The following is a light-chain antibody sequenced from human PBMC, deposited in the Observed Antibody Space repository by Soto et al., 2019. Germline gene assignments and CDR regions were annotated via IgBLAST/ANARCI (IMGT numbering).Light chain of an antibody. CDR3: QQYNNWPRT. CDR2: GAS. V-gene: IGKV3-15*01. J-gene: IGKJ1*01. Sequence: EIVMTQSPATQSVSPGEGVTLSGRVSQSVNNNLAWYQQKPGQAPRILIYGASTRATGIPVRFSGSGSGTEFTLTISSLQSEDFAVYYCQQYNNWPRTFGQGTRVEIK. CDR1: QSVNNN.